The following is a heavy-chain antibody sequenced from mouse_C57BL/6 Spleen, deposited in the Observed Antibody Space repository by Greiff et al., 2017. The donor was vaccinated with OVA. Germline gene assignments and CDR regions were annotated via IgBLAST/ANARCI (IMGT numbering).Heavy chain of an antibody. CDR1: GYAFSSYW. J-gene: IGHJ2*01. D-gene: IGHD1-2*01. V-gene: IGHV1-80*01. CDR3: ARATTARYYFGC. Sequence: QVQLQESGAELVKPGASVKISCKASGYAFSSYWMNWVKQRPGKGLEWIGQIYPGDGDTNYNGKFKGKATLTADKSSSTAYMQLSSLTSEDSAVYFCARATTARYYFGCWGKGTTLTVAS. CDR2: IYPGDGDT.